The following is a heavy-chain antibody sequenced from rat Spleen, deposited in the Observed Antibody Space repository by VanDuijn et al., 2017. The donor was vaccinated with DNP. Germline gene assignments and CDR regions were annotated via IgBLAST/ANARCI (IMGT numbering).Heavy chain of an antibody. J-gene: IGHJ4*01. CDR3: ARHAQFISMDA. Sequence: EVHLVESGGGLVQPGGSLKISCEASGFTFSDYDMAWVRQAPTKGLEWVASISTSGGSTYYRDSVKGRFTVSRDNAKSTLYLQMDSLRSEDTATYYCARHAQFISMDAWGQGTSVTVSS. D-gene: IGHD1-1*01. CDR1: GFTFSDYD. CDR2: ISTSGGST. V-gene: IGHV5-25*01.